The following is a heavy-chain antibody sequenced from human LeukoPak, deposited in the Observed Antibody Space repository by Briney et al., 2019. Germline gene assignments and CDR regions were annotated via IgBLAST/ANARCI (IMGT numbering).Heavy chain of an antibody. J-gene: IGHJ5*02. CDR3: ARLSRVSRLIDP. Sequence: KPSETLSLTCTVSGGSISSYYWSWIRQPPGKGLEWIGYIYYSGSTNYNPSLKSRVTISVDTSKSQFSLKLSSVTAADTAVYYCARLSRVSRLIDPWGQGTLVTVSS. D-gene: IGHD3-16*01. CDR2: IYYSGST. V-gene: IGHV4-59*08. CDR1: GGSISSYY.